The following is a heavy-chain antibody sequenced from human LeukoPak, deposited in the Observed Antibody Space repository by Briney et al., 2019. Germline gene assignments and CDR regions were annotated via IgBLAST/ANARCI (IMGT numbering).Heavy chain of an antibody. CDR2: IYFTGNT. CDR1: GDSISTYY. V-gene: IGHV4-59*01. J-gene: IGHJ3*02. CDR3: ARVGDGTFDI. Sequence: KFSETLPLTCTVSGDSISTYYWTWTRQPPGKGLEWIGYIYFTGNTNYNPSLKSRVTMSVDTPENRFSLRLTSVTAADTAVYYCARVGDGTFDIWGQGTMVTVSS. D-gene: IGHD3-16*01.